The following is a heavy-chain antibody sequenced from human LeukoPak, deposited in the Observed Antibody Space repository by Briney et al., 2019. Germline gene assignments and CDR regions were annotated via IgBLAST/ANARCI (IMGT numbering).Heavy chain of an antibody. CDR1: GFTFGSYG. D-gene: IGHD4-23*01. CDR2: ISYDGSNK. Sequence: GRSLRLSCAASGFTFGSYGMHWVRQAPGKGLEWVAVISYDGSNKYYADSVKGRFTISRDNSKNTLYLQMNSLRAEDTAVYYCAKDYGGNPDYWGQGTLVTVSS. J-gene: IGHJ4*02. CDR3: AKDYGGNPDY. V-gene: IGHV3-30*18.